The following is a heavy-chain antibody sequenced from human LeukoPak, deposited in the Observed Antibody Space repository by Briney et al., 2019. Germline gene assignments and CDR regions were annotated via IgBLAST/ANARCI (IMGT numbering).Heavy chain of an antibody. Sequence: KSGGSMRLSCAASGFTFSIYTMNWVRQAPGKGLEWVSAISSSSSDIYYADSVRGRFTISRDNAKNSLYLQMNSLRAEDTAVYYCARWGDYWGQGTLVTVSS. D-gene: IGHD3-16*01. CDR2: ISSSSSDI. J-gene: IGHJ4*02. V-gene: IGHV3-21*01. CDR3: ARWGDY. CDR1: GFTFSIYT.